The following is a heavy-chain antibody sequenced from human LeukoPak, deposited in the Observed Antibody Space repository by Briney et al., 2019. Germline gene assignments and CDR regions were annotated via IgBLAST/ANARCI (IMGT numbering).Heavy chain of an antibody. D-gene: IGHD2-15*01. Sequence: PGGSLRLSCAASGFTFSSYALSWVRQAPGKGLEWVSGISGSGGSTYYADSVRGRFTISRDNSKNTLYLQMNSLRAEDTAVYYCAKPYCSGGSCPHRLDAFDIWGQGTMVTVSS. CDR1: GFTFSSYA. CDR3: AKPYCSGGSCPHRLDAFDI. J-gene: IGHJ3*02. V-gene: IGHV3-23*01. CDR2: ISGSGGST.